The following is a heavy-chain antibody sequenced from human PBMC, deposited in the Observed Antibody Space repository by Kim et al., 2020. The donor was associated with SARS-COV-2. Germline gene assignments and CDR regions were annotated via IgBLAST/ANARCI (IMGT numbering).Heavy chain of an antibody. V-gene: IGHV1-69*06. CDR1: GGTFSSYA. Sequence: SVKVSCKASGGTFSSYAISWVRQAPGQGLEWMGGIIPIFGTANYAQKFQGRVTITADKSTGTAYMELRSLRSEDTAVYYCARGWVAVAPRYSYYGMDVWGQGTTVTVSS. CDR2: IIPIFGTA. J-gene: IGHJ6*02. D-gene: IGHD2-15*01. CDR3: ARGWVAVAPRYSYYGMDV.